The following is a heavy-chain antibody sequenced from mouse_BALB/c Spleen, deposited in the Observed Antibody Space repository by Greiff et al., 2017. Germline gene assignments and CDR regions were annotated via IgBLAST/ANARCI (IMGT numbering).Heavy chain of an antibody. V-gene: IGHV1-69*02. D-gene: IGHD2-1*01. CDR1: GYTFTSYW. Sequence: QVQLQQPGAELVRPGASVKLSCKASGYTFTSYWMHWVKQRPGQGLEWIGEIDPSDSYTNYNQKFKGKATLTVDKSSSTAYMQLSSLTSEDSAVYYCARGGGNYAWFAYWGQGTLVTVSA. CDR2: IDPSDSYT. CDR3: ARGGGNYAWFAY. J-gene: IGHJ3*01.